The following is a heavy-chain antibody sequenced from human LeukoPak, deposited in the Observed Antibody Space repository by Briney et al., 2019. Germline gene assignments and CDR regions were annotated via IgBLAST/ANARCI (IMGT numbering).Heavy chain of an antibody. D-gene: IGHD3-10*01. CDR3: ARDYYGSGSFLFDP. Sequence: ASVKVSCKASGYTFTGYYMHWVRQAPGQGLEWMGWNNPNSGGTNYAQKFQGRVTMTRDTSISTAYMELSRLRSDDTAVYYCARDYYGSGSFLFDPWGQGTLVTVSS. V-gene: IGHV1-2*02. CDR1: GYTFTGYY. J-gene: IGHJ5*02. CDR2: NNPNSGGT.